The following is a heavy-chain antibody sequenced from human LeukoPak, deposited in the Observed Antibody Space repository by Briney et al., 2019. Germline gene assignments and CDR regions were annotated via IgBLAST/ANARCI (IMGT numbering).Heavy chain of an antibody. V-gene: IGHV1-18*01. CDR2: ISAYNGNT. CDR1: GYTFASYG. CDR3: ARDFGKLAQIAADY. Sequence: GASVKVSYKASGYTFASYGISWVRQAPGQGLEWMGWISAYNGNTNYAQKLQGRVTMTTDTSTSTAYMELRSLRSDDTAVYYRARDFGKLAQIAADYWGQGTLVTVSS. J-gene: IGHJ4*02. D-gene: IGHD3-3*01.